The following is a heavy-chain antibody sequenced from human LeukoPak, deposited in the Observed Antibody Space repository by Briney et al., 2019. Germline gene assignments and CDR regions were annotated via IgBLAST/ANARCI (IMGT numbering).Heavy chain of an antibody. CDR1: GFTFSSYA. Sequence: GGSLRLSCAASGFTFSSYAMSWVRQAPGKGLEWVSAISGSGGSTYYADSVKGRFTISRDNSKNTLYLQMNSLRAEDTAVYYCARFIISYGDFNWFDPWGQGTLVTVSS. V-gene: IGHV3-23*01. CDR2: ISGSGGST. J-gene: IGHJ5*02. CDR3: ARFIISYGDFNWFDP. D-gene: IGHD4-17*01.